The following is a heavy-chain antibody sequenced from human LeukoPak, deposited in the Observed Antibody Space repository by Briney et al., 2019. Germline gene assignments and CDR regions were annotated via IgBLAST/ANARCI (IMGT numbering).Heavy chain of an antibody. Sequence: SETLSLTCTVSGGSISSSSYYWGWIRQPPGKGLEWIGSIYYSGSTYYNPSLKSRVTISVDTSKNQFSLKLSSVTAADTAVYYCARALTDYYGSGSRFDVGGFRFDPWGQGTLVTVSP. CDR2: IYYSGST. CDR1: GGSISSSSYY. D-gene: IGHD3-10*01. J-gene: IGHJ5*02. CDR3: ARALTDYYGSGSRFDVGGFRFDP. V-gene: IGHV4-39*07.